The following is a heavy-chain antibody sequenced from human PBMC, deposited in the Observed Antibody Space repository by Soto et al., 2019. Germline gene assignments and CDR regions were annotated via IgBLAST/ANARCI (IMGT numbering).Heavy chain of an antibody. CDR3: ARGDWWLFDY. J-gene: IGHJ4*02. D-gene: IGHD2-8*02. CDR2: INAGNGNT. V-gene: IGHV1-3*01. Sequence: PSVKVSSKASGYTFTSYGIHWVRQAPGQRLEWMGWINAGNGNTKYSQKFQGRVTITRDTSASTAYMEMSSLKSEDTAVYYCARGDWWLFDYWGQGTLVTVSS. CDR1: GYTFTSYG.